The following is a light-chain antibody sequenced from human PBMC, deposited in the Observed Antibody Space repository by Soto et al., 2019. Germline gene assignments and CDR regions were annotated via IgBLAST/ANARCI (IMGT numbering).Light chain of an antibody. J-gene: IGLJ2*01. V-gene: IGLV2-14*01. CDR1: SDDVGGYNY. CDR2: EVN. CDR3: SSYRSGNTLVV. Sequence: QSALTQPASVSGSPGQSITISCTGTSDDVGGYNYVSWYQQHPGKAPKLMIFEVNNRPSGVSNRFSGSRSGNTASLTISGLQAEDEADYYCSSYRSGNTLVVFGRGTQLTVL.